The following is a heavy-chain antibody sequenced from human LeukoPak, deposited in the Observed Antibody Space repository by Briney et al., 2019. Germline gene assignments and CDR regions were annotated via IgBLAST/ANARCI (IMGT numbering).Heavy chain of an antibody. D-gene: IGHD2-2*01. CDR2: IYHSGST. V-gene: IGHV4-30-2*01. J-gene: IGHJ3*02. CDR3: ARFQGPMLAFDI. Sequence: PSETLSLTCAVSGGSISSGGYSWSCIRQPPGKGLECIGYIYHSGSTYYNPSLKSRVTISVDRSKNQFSLKLSSVTAADTAVYYCARFQGPMLAFDIWGQGTMVTVSS. CDR1: GGSISSGGYS.